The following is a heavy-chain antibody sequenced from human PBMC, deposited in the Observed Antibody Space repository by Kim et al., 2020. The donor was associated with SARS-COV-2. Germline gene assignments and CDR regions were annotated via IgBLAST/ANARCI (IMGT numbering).Heavy chain of an antibody. Sequence: ASVKVSCKASGYTFTSYYMHWVRQAPGQGLEWMGIINPSGGSTSYAQKFQGRVTMTRDTSTSTVYMELSSLRSEDTAVYYCAREGVQGVIIHYYYYMDVWGKGTTVTVSS. J-gene: IGHJ6*03. CDR1: GYTFTSYY. CDR2: INPSGGST. CDR3: AREGVQGVIIHYYYYMDV. D-gene: IGHD3-10*01. V-gene: IGHV1-46*01.